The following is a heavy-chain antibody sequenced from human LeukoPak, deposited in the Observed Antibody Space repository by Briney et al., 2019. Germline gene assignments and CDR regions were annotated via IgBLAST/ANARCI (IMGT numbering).Heavy chain of an antibody. CDR2: IIPIFGTA. Sequence: ASVKVSCKASGGTFSSYAISWVRQAPGQGLEWMGGIIPIFGTANYAQKFQGRVTITADESTSTAYMELSSLRPEDTAVYYCARDLVVVVAATENYYYYGMDVWGQGTTVTVSS. CDR1: GGTFSSYA. CDR3: ARDLVVVVAATENYYYYGMDV. V-gene: IGHV1-69*13. J-gene: IGHJ6*02. D-gene: IGHD2-15*01.